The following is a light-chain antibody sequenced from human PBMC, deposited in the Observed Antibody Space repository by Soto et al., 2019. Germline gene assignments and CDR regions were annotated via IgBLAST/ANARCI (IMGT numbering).Light chain of an antibody. CDR3: SSYTSSLYV. V-gene: IGLV2-14*01. CDR2: EVS. Sequence: QSLLTQPASVSGSPGQSITISCTGTSSDVGGYNYVSWYQQQQGKAPILMIYEVSNRPSGVSNRFSGSKSGNTASLTISGLQDEDEDDYYCSSYTSSLYVFGTGAKVTVL. CDR1: SSDVGGYNY. J-gene: IGLJ1*01.